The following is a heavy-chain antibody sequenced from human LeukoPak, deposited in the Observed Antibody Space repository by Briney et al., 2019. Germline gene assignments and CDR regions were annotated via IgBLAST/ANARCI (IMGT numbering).Heavy chain of an antibody. J-gene: IGHJ4*02. D-gene: IGHD6-13*01. CDR3: ARTPSTSETAAGSFDY. Sequence: ASVKVSCKASGYTFTSYVISWVRQAPGQGLEWMGWISGYSGNTNYAQKLQGRVTMTTDTSTSTAYMELRSLRSDDTAVYYCARTPSTSETAAGSFDYWGQGTLVTVSS. CDR2: ISGYSGNT. V-gene: IGHV1-18*01. CDR1: GYTFTSYV.